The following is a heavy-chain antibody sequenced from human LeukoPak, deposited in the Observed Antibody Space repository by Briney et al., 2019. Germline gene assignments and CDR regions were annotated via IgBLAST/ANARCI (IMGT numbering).Heavy chain of an antibody. J-gene: IGHJ4*02. D-gene: IGHD6-13*01. Sequence: SETLSLTCTVSGGSISSSRYYWGWIRQPPGKGLEWIGSIYYSGSTYYNPSLKSRVTISVDTSKNQFSLKLSSVSAADTTVYYCARHLYSSRGAYFDYWGQGTLVTVSS. CDR2: IYYSGST. V-gene: IGHV4-39*01. CDR1: GGSISSSRYY. CDR3: ARHLYSSRGAYFDY.